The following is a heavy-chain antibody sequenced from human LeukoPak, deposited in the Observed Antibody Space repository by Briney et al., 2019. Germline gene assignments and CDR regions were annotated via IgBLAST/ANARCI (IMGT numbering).Heavy chain of an antibody. CDR1: GYTFTSYA. CDR3: ARAQAAAGYYYYGMDV. D-gene: IGHD6-13*01. V-gene: IGHV1-3*01. Sequence: GASVKVSCKASGYTFTSYAMHWVRQAPGQRLEWMGWINAGNGNTKYSQKFQGRVTITRDTSASTAYMELSSLRSEDTAVYYCARAQAAAGYYYYGMDVWGQGTTVTVSS. CDR2: INAGNGNT. J-gene: IGHJ6*02.